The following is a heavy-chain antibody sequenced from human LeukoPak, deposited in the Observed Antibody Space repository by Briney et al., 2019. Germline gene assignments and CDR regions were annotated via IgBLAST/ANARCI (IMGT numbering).Heavy chain of an antibody. Sequence: GGSLRLSCAASGFTFSNYGMHWVRQAPGKGLGWVAFIRYDGSNKYYADSVKGRFTISRDNSKNTLYLQMNSLRAEDTAVYYCAKDVLYDFWSGHDAFDIWGQGTMVTVSS. CDR2: IRYDGSNK. V-gene: IGHV3-30*02. CDR3: AKDVLYDFWSGHDAFDI. J-gene: IGHJ3*02. D-gene: IGHD3-3*01. CDR1: GFTFSNYG.